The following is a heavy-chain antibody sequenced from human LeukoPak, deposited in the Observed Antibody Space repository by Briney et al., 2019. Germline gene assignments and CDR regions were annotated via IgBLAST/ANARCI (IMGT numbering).Heavy chain of an antibody. V-gene: IGHV3-23*01. J-gene: IGHJ4*02. CDR2: ISGSGGST. CDR3: AKVNHLLEWLLSPSGYVDY. Sequence: HPGGSLRLSCAASGFTFSSYAMSWVRQAPGKGLEWVSAISGSGGSTYYADSVKGRFTISRDNSKNTLYLQMNSLRAEDTAVYYCAKVNHLLEWLLSPSGYVDYWGQGTLVTVSS. CDR1: GFTFSSYA. D-gene: IGHD3-3*01.